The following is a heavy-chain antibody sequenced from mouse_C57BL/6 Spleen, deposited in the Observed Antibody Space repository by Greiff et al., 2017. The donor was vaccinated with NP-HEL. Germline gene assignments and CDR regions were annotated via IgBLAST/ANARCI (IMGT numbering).Heavy chain of an antibody. Sequence: VMLVESGAELARPGASVKLSCKASGYTFTSYGISWVKQRTGQGLEWIGEIYPRSGNTYYNEKFKGKATLTADKSSSTAYMELRSLTSEDSAVYFCARGEVWEAMDYWGQGTSVTVSS. CDR2: IYPRSGNT. CDR3: ARGEVWEAMDY. J-gene: IGHJ4*01. CDR1: GYTFTSYG. D-gene: IGHD4-1*01. V-gene: IGHV1-81*01.